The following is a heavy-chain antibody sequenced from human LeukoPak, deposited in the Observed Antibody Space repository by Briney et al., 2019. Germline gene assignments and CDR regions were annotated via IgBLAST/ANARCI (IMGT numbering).Heavy chain of an antibody. D-gene: IGHD2-15*01. CDR3: ARDPYYCSGGSCPYYYYYMDV. J-gene: IGHJ6*03. V-gene: IGHV1-18*01. CDR1: GYTLTSYG. CDR2: ISAYNGNT. Sequence: ASVKVSCKASGYTLTSYGISWVRQSAGQGREGMGWISAYNGNTNYAQKLQGRVTMTTDTSTSTAYMELRSLTSDDTAVYYCARDPYYCSGGSCPYYYYYMDVWGKGPTVTVSS.